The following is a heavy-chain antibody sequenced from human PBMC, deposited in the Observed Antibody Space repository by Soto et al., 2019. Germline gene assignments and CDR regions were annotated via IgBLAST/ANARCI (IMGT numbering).Heavy chain of an antibody. D-gene: IGHD1-26*01. CDR2: MNPNSGNT. Sequence: ASVKVSCKASGYTFTSYDINWVRQATGQGLEWMGWMNPNSGNTYYAASVQGRFTISRDNAKNSLYLQMNSLTAGDTAVYYCARDVGSGSYSNLNWFDPWGQGTLVTVSS. CDR1: GYTFTSYD. J-gene: IGHJ5*02. CDR3: ARDVGSGSYSNLNWFDP. V-gene: IGHV1-8*01.